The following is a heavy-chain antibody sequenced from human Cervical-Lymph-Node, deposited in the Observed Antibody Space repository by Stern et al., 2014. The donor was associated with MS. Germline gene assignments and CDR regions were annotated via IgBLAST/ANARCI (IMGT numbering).Heavy chain of an antibody. D-gene: IGHD3-10*01. Sequence: VHLVESGGGLVQPGGSLKLSCAASGFDFSGSAMHWVRQAPGTGLEWVGHIRTKPTTSAAAYAASVRGRFTISRDDSKTTAYLQMNSLKTEDTAIYYCAIYYGAGSYGLGYWGQGALVTVSS. V-gene: IGHV3-73*01. CDR3: AIYYGAGSYGLGY. J-gene: IGHJ4*02. CDR2: IRTKPTTSAA. CDR1: GFDFSGSA.